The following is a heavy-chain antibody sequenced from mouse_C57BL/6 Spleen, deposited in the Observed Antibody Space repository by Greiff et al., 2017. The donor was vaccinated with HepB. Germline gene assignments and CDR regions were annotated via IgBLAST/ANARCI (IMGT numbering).Heavy chain of an antibody. CDR3: AGGDSYYFDY. J-gene: IGHJ2*01. CDR2: ISSSSSTI. Sequence: EVQLVESGGGLVKPGGSLKLSCAASGFTFSDYGMHWVRQAPEKGLEWVAYISSSSSTIYYADTVKGRFTISRDNAKNTLFLQMTSLRSEDTAMYYCAGGDSYYFDYWGQGTTLTVSS. V-gene: IGHV5-17*01. CDR1: GFTFSDYG.